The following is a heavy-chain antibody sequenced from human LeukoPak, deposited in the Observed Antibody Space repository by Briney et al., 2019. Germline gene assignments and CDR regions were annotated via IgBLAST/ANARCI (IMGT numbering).Heavy chain of an antibody. CDR1: GVSISSYY. Sequence: SETLSLTCTVSGVSISSYYWSWIRQPAGKGLEWIGRIYTSGSTNYNPSLKSRVTMSVDTSKNQFSLKLSSVAAADTAVYYCARGNYYDSSTYYRAFDIWGQGTMVTVSS. CDR2: IYTSGST. V-gene: IGHV4-4*07. CDR3: ARGNYYDSSTYYRAFDI. D-gene: IGHD3-22*01. J-gene: IGHJ3*02.